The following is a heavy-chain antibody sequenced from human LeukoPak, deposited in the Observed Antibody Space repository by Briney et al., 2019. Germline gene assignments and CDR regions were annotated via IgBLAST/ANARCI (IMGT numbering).Heavy chain of an antibody. CDR3: TRDVSPTPGEAFDI. D-gene: IGHD5/OR15-5a*01. CDR2: TYYRSKFYN. Sequence: SQTLSLTCAISVDSVSNNVAAWNWIRQSPSRGLEWLGRTYYRSKFYNDYAESVKSRISINPDTSKNQFSLQLKAVNPEDTAVYYCTRDVSPTPGEAFDIWGQGTMVTVSS. CDR1: VDSVSNNVAA. V-gene: IGHV6-1*01. J-gene: IGHJ3*02.